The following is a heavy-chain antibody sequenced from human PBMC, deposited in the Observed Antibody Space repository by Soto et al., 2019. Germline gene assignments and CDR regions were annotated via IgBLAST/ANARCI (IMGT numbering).Heavy chain of an antibody. V-gene: IGHV4-59*01. J-gene: IGHJ4*02. CDR1: GVSISSYY. Sequence: SETLSLTCTVSGVSISSYYWSWIRQPPGKGLEWIGYIYYSGSTNYNPSLKSRVTISVDTSKNQFSLKLSSVTAADTAVYYCAARRKTISPFDYWGQGTLVTVSS. CDR2: IYYSGST. CDR3: AARRKTISPFDY.